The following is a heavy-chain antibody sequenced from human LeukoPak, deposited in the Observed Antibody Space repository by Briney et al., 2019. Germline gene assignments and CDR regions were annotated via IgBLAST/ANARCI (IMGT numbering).Heavy chain of an antibody. CDR1: GFTFSRHG. CDR3: ARDRAWNYFDY. Sequence: GGSLRLSCAASGFTFSRHGMHWVRQAPGKGLEWVAIISNDGSGKYYAHSVEGRFTISRDNSKNTLYLQMDSLRAEDTAVYYCARDRAWNYFDYWGQGTLVTVSS. J-gene: IGHJ4*02. V-gene: IGHV3-30*03. CDR2: ISNDGSGK. D-gene: IGHD3-3*01.